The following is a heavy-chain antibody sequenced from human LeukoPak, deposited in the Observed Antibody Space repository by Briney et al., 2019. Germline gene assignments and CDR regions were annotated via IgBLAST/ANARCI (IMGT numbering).Heavy chain of an antibody. Sequence: GGSLRLSCAASGFTFDDYAMQWVRQAPGKGLEWVSGISWNSGTIGCADSVKGRFTISRDNAKNSLYLQMNSLRAEDTALYYCAKDMVGSAMTEIDYWGQGTLVTVSS. V-gene: IGHV3-9*01. CDR2: ISWNSGTI. CDR1: GFTFDDYA. J-gene: IGHJ4*02. D-gene: IGHD2-15*01. CDR3: AKDMVGSAMTEIDY.